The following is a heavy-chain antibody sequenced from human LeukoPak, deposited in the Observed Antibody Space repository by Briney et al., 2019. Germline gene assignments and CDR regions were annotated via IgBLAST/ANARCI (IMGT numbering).Heavy chain of an antibody. CDR3: TGHHQAYSRTY. D-gene: IGHD6-13*01. CDR2: ISTDASST. CDR1: GFTFSSYW. J-gene: IGHJ4*02. Sequence: GGSLRLSCAASGFTFSSYWMHWVRRAPGKGLVWGSRISTDASSTTYADSVKGRFTISRDNAKDTLYLQMNSLRAEDTAVYYCTGHHQAYSRTYWGQGTLVTVSS. V-gene: IGHV3-74*01.